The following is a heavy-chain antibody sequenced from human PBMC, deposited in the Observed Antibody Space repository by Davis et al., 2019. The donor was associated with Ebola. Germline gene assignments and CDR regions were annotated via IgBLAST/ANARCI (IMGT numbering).Heavy chain of an antibody. Sequence: GSLRLSCAASGFTFSSYAMSWVRQAPGKGLEWVSVIYSGGSTYYADSVKGRFTISRHSSENTVFLQMNSLRPDDTAVYYCARDPPQSGGYVWGQGALVTVSS. CDR2: IYSGGST. CDR1: GFTFSSYA. D-gene: IGHD5-12*01. V-gene: IGHV3-53*04. J-gene: IGHJ4*02. CDR3: ARDPPQSGGYV.